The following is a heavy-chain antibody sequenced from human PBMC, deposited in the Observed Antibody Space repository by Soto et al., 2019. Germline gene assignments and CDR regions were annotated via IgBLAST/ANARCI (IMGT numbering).Heavy chain of an antibody. J-gene: IGHJ6*02. CDR1: GVSISSSQW. CDR2: IYHNERT. V-gene: IGHV4-4*02. CDR3: GRTKDYFYGVDV. Sequence: QVQLQESGPGLVKPSGTLSLTCAVSGVSISSSQWWSWVRQPPGKGLEWIGEIYHNERTNYNPSLXSXXTLSLDRSKNQVSLNLSSVTAADTATYYCGRTKDYFYGVDVWGQGTTVTVSS.